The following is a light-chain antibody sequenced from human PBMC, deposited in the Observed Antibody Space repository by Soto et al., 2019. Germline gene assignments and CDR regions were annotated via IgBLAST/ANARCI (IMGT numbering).Light chain of an antibody. CDR2: GAT. J-gene: IGKJ1*01. CDR1: QIISSSY. CDR3: QQYNNWPPWT. Sequence: EIVLTHSPCTLSLSPVERATLACSAFQIISSSYLAWYQQKPGQPPRLLIYGATTRATGIPARFTGSGSGTEFTLIISSLQSEDFAVYYCQQYNNWPPWTFGHGTKVDIK. V-gene: IGKV3D-15*01.